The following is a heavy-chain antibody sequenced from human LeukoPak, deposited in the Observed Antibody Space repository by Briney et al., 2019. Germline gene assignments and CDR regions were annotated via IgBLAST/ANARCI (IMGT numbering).Heavy chain of an antibody. CDR1: GGSICSYY. CDR3: ARGVYIAAAQYGY. D-gene: IGHD6-13*01. V-gene: IGHV4-59*01. CDR2: IYYSGTT. J-gene: IGHJ4*02. Sequence: PSETLSLTCTVSGGSICSYYWSWIRQPPGKGLEWIGYIYYSGTTNYNPSLKSRVTISVDTSENQFSLKLSSVTAADTAVYYCARGVYIAAAQYGYWGQGTLVTVSS.